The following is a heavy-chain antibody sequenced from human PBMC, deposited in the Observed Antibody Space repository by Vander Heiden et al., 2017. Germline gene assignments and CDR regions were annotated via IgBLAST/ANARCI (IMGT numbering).Heavy chain of an antibody. CDR2: IYYSGST. D-gene: IGHD6-13*01. CDR1: GGSLSSYY. J-gene: IGHJ6*02. CDR3: ARDLYSSSWYPKGGMDV. Sequence: QVQLQESGPVLVKPSETLSLTCTVSGGSLSSYYWSWIRQPPGKGLEWIGYIYYSGSTNYNPSLKSRVTISVDTSKNQFSLKLSSVTAADTAVYYCARDLYSSSWYPKGGMDVWGQGTTVTVSS. V-gene: IGHV4-59*01.